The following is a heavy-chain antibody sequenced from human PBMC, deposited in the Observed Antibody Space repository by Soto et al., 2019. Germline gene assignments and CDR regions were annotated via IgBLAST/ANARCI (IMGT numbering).Heavy chain of an antibody. CDR3: ARVWGYYDSSGYRWDY. CDR1: GYSFTSYY. D-gene: IGHD3-22*01. Sequence: ASVNVSCKASGYSFTSYYMHWVRQAPGQGLEWMGIINPSGGSTSYAQKFQGRVTMTGDTSTSTVYMELSSLRSEDTAVYYCARVWGYYDSSGYRWDYWGQGTLVTVSS. CDR2: INPSGGST. J-gene: IGHJ4*02. V-gene: IGHV1-46*01.